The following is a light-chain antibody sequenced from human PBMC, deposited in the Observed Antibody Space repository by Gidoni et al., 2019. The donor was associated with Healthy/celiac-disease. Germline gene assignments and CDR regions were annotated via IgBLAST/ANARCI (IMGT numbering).Light chain of an antibody. J-gene: IGKJ2*01. CDR3: QQYNNWPPRT. Sequence: EIVMTQSPATLSVSPGERATLSCRASQSVSSNLAWYQQKPGQAPRLLIYGASTRATGIPARFSGSGSGTEFTLTISSLQSEDFAFYYCQQYNNWPPRTFGQGTKLENK. CDR1: QSVSSN. CDR2: GAS. V-gene: IGKV3-15*01.